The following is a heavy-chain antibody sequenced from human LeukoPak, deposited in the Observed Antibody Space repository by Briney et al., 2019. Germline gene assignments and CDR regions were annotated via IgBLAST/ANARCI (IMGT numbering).Heavy chain of an antibody. CDR3: TRDRRTYNWFDP. J-gene: IGHJ5*02. CDR2: IDKKDNLYAT. D-gene: IGHD2-15*01. CDR1: GFSFSGSS. V-gene: IGHV3-73*01. Sequence: PGGSLTLSYAASGFSFSGSSVHWVRQSSGRGLEWVGLIDKKDNLYATAYAESVRGRFTISRDDSKDTAFLHMDSLKTEDTALYYCTRDRRTYNWFDPWGQRALLTVSS.